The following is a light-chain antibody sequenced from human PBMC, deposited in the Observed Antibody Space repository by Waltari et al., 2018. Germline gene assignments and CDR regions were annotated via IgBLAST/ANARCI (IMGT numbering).Light chain of an antibody. J-gene: IGLJ2*01. CDR2: EVT. CDR1: SSDVGAYNY. Sequence: QSALTQPPSASGSPGQSVTISCTGTSSDVGAYNYVSWYQQHPGKAPKLMIYEVTNRPSGVPGRFSGSKSGNTASLSVSGLQAEDEADYYCSSYAGHNNLVIFGGGTKLTVL. CDR3: SSYAGHNNLVI. V-gene: IGLV2-8*01.